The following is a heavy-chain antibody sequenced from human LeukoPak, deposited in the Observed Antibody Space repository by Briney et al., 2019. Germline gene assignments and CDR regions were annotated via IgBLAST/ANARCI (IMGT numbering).Heavy chain of an antibody. CDR3: ARDNYYDSSGLGY. Sequence: GALRLSCAASGFTFSSYGMHWVRQAPGKGLEWVAVISYDGSNKYYADSVKGRFTISRDNSKNTLYLQMNSLRAEDTAVYYCARDNYYDSSGLGYWGQGTLVTVSS. D-gene: IGHD3-22*01. CDR1: GFTFSSYG. V-gene: IGHV3-30*03. CDR2: ISYDGSNK. J-gene: IGHJ4*02.